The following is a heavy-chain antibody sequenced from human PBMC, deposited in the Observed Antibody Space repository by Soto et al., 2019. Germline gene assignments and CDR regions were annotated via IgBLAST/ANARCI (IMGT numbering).Heavy chain of an antibody. CDR1: GGTFSDYA. Sequence: QVQLVQSGAEVKKPGSSVKVSCTASGGTFSDYAFSWVRQAPGQGLEWMGGIIPMFSSSSFAQKFQGRLMFTADDSTRTAYMSLSSLGSADTAMYYCAKYIGFQQHLFVFDLWGPGTLVTVSS. D-gene: IGHD5-12*01. V-gene: IGHV1-69*01. CDR2: IIPMFSSS. CDR3: AKYIGFQQHLFVFDL. J-gene: IGHJ4*02.